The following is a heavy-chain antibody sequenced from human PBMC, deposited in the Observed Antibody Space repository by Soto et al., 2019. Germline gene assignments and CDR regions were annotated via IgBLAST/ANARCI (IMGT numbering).Heavy chain of an antibody. CDR3: ARDQYVFDY. V-gene: IGHV3-11*05. CDR2: LSNSGTYT. CDR1: GFAFSDYY. J-gene: IGHJ4*02. D-gene: IGHD3-16*01. Sequence: VQLVRSGGGLVKPGGSLTLSCAASGFAFSDYYMTWIRQAPGKGLEWISSLSNSGTYTNYADSVKGRFITSRDNAKNSLFLHLNGLRAEDTAVYFCARDQYVFDYWGQGALVTVSS.